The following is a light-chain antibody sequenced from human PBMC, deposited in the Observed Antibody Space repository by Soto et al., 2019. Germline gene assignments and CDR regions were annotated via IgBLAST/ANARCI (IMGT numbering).Light chain of an antibody. J-gene: IGKJ2*01. CDR3: QKYNSAPYT. V-gene: IGKV1-27*01. CDR2: DAS. Sequence: DIQMTQSPSSLSASVGDRVTITCRASQGISNYLAWYQQKPGKVPKVLIYDASTLQSGVTSRFSGSGSETDFTLTISSLQPEDVATYYCQKYNSAPYTFGQGTKLEIK. CDR1: QGISNY.